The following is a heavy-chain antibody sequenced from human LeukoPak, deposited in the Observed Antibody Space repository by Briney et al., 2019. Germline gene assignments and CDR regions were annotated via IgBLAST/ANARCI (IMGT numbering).Heavy chain of an antibody. V-gene: IGHV3-30*18. CDR3: AKDRGRQWPVDAFDI. CDR1: GFTFSRYG. CDR2: ISYDGSNK. D-gene: IGHD6-19*01. Sequence: GRSLRLSCAASGFTFSRYGMHWVRQAPGKGLEWVAVISYDGSNKYYADSVKGRFTISRDNSKNTLYLQMNSLRAEDTAVYYCAKDRGRQWPVDAFDIWGQGTMVTVSS. J-gene: IGHJ3*02.